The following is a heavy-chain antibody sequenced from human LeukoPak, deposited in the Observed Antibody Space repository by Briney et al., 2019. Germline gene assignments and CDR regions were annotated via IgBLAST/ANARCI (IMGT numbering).Heavy chain of an antibody. CDR2: IYYISNT. Sequence: SETLSLTCTVSGASVGSAGYYWSWIRQPPGGGLEWIGYIYYISNTNYNPSLKSRVTMSVYPSKNQFSLKLNSVTVADTAVYYCARTQSQSGSYRYYFGYWGQRTLVTVSS. J-gene: IGHJ4*02. CDR1: GASVGSAGYY. V-gene: IGHV4-61*08. CDR3: ARTQSQSGSYRYYFGY. D-gene: IGHD1-26*01.